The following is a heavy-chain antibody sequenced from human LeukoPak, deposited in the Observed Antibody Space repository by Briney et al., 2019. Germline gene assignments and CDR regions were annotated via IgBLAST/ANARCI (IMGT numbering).Heavy chain of an antibody. Sequence: SVKVSCKASGGTFSGYAISWVRQAPGQGLEWMGRIIPILGIANYAQKFQDRVTITADKSTSTAYMELSSLRSEDTAVYYCARRYSGSYYYFDYWGQGTLVTVSS. V-gene: IGHV1-69*04. J-gene: IGHJ4*02. CDR1: GGTFSGYA. D-gene: IGHD1-26*01. CDR3: ARRYSGSYYYFDY. CDR2: IIPILGIA.